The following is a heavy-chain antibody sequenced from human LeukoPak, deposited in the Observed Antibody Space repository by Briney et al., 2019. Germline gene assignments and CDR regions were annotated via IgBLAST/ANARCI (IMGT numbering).Heavy chain of an antibody. Sequence: PSETLSLTCTVSGGSISSSSYYWGWIRQPPGKGLERIGRIYCSGSIYYNPSLKSRVTISVDTSKNQFCLKLSYVTAADTAVYYCARLRYLAVAGGDFDYWGQGTLVTVSS. CDR2: IYCSGSI. CDR1: GGSISSSSYY. D-gene: IGHD6-19*01. V-gene: IGHV4-39*01. J-gene: IGHJ4*02. CDR3: ARLRYLAVAGGDFDY.